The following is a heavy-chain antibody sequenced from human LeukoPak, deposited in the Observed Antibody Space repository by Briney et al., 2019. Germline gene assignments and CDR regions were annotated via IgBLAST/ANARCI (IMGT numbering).Heavy chain of an antibody. CDR1: GGSVSSGSYY. J-gene: IGHJ6*04. CDR2: IYYSGST. D-gene: IGHD3-16*01. V-gene: IGHV4-61*01. Sequence: SETLSLTCAVSGGSVSSGSYYWSWIRQPPGTGLEWIGYIYYSGSTNYNPSLKSRVTISVDTSKNQFSLKLSSVTAADTAVYYCARDLGRSDGMDVWGKGTTVTVSS. CDR3: ARDLGRSDGMDV.